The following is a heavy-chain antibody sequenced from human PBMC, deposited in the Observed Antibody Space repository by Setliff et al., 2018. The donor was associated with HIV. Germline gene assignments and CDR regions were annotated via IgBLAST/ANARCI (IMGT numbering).Heavy chain of an antibody. CDR1: GFNFNSYA. Sequence: GGSLRLSCAASGFNFNSYAMGWVRQAPGKGLEWVSTVGAVGAPTHYAESVKGRFTISGDNSKNMLYLQMSNLTTEDTAVYYCVNRAWLESWGQGTLVTVSS. J-gene: IGHJ4*02. CDR2: VGAVGAPT. CDR3: VNRAWLES. V-gene: IGHV3-23*01.